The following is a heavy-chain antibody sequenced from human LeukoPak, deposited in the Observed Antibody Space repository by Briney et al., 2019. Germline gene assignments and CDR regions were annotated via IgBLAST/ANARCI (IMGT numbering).Heavy chain of an antibody. CDR3: ARYTYYDFWSGYPRYYYMDV. V-gene: IGHV1-18*01. Sequence: ASVKVSCKASGYTFTSYGISWVRQAPGQGLEWMGWMSAYNGNTNYAQKLQGRVTMTTDTSTSTAYMELRSLRSDDTAVYYCARYTYYDFWSGYPRYYYMDVWGKGTTVTVSS. D-gene: IGHD3-3*01. CDR2: MSAYNGNT. CDR1: GYTFTSYG. J-gene: IGHJ6*03.